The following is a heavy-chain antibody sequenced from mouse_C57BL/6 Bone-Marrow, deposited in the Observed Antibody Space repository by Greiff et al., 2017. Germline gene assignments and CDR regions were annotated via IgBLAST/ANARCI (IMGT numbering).Heavy chain of an antibody. Sequence: QVQLQQSGAELVRPGTSVKVSCKASGYAFTNYLIEWVKQRPGQGLEWIGVINPGSGGTNYNEKFKGKATLTADKSSSTAYMQLSSLTSEDSAVYFCARRVYYYGSSYDYWGQGTTLTVSS. V-gene: IGHV1-54*01. D-gene: IGHD1-1*01. CDR1: GYAFTNYL. CDR3: ARRVYYYGSSYDY. J-gene: IGHJ2*01. CDR2: INPGSGGT.